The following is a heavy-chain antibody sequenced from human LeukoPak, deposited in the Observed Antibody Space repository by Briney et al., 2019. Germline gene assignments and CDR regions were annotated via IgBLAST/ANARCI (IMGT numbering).Heavy chain of an antibody. J-gene: IGHJ3*02. D-gene: IGHD5-18*01. V-gene: IGHV3-53*04. Sequence: PGGSLRLSCAASGFTFSNYWMSRVRQAPGKGLEWVSLIYSGGSTYYADSVKGRFTISRHNSRNTLYLQMNSLRAEDTAVYYCARDGVYGYGAFDIWGQGTMVTVSS. CDR3: ARDGVYGYGAFDI. CDR2: IYSGGST. CDR1: GFTFSNYW.